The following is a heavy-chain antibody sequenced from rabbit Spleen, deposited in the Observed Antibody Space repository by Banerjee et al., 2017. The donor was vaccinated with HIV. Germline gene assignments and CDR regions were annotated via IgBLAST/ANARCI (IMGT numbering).Heavy chain of an antibody. D-gene: IGHD4-1*01. CDR2: IVTNDGRT. V-gene: IGHV1S45*01. Sequence: QEQLVESGGDLVKPGASLTLTCTASGLDFSGYYWMSWVRQAPGKGLEWIGCIVTNDGRTYYATWAKGRFTISKTSSTTVTLQMPSLTAADTATYFCARETSSGWGVVSFYFNLWGPGTLVTVS. CDR1: GLDFSGYYW. CDR3: ARETSSGWGVVSFYFNL. J-gene: IGHJ4*01.